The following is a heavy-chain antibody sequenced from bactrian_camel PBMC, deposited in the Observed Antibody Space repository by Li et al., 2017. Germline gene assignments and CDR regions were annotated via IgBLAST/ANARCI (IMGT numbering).Heavy chain of an antibody. J-gene: IGHJ4*01. CDR1: GITNNRNL. V-gene: IGHV3S54*01. Sequence: HVQLVESGGGSVQAGGSLKLSCAYSGITNNRNLMGWFRQAPGKEREGVASVYTDTGRTNYADSVMGRFTISQDNAKKTVYLQTTSLKAEDTAMYYCAARANFMGARPPLTFGTYSDWARGPRSPSP. CDR2: VYTDTGRT. D-gene: IGHD4*01.